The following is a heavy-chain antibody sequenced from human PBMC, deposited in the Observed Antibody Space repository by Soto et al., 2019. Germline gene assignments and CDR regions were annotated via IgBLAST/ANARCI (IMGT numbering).Heavy chain of an antibody. D-gene: IGHD1-7*01. J-gene: IGHJ4*02. CDR1: GGSFTINNW. CDR3: ASRDPGTSVDY. Sequence: SETLSLTCAVSGGSFTINNWWTWVRQPPGQGLEWIGEIYRTGSTNYNPSLKSRVTISLDKSENQFSLKVTSLTAADTAVYYCASRDPGTSVDYWGQGTLVTVSS. V-gene: IGHV4-4*02. CDR2: IYRTGST.